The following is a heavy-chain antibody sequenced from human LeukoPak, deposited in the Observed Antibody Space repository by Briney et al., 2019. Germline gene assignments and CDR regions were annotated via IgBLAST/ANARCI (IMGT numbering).Heavy chain of an antibody. V-gene: IGHV1-18*01. J-gene: IGHJ4*02. D-gene: IGHD4-11*01. CDR2: ISAYNGNT. CDR1: GYAFTSCA. Sequence: GSVQVSFKAAGYAFTSCASSWGRRAPGQGGEGMGWISAYNGNTNYSQKLQGRVTMTTDTSTSTAYMELRSLRSDDTAVYYCARINYRPIIKFFDFWGQGTLVTVSS. CDR3: ARINYRPIIKFFDF.